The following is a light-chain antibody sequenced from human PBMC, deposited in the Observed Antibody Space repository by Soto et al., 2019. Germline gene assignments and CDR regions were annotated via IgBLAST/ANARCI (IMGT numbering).Light chain of an antibody. J-gene: IGLJ1*01. CDR2: GNI. CDR1: SSNIGAGYD. V-gene: IGLV1-40*01. Sequence: QSVLTQPPSVSGAPGQKVTISCTGSSSNIGAGYDVHWYQQLPGTAPKLLIYGNINRPSGVPDRFSGSKSGTSASLAITGLQAGDEADYYCSSYTSSKVFGTGTKLTVL. CDR3: SSYTSSKV.